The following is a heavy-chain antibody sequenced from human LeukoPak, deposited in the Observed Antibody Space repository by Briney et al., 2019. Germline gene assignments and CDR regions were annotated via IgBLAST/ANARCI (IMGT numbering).Heavy chain of an antibody. Sequence: GGSLRLSCAASGFTLSSYAMSWVRQAPGKGLEWVANIKQDGSEKYYVDSVKGRFTISRDNAKNSLYLQMNSLRAEDTALYYCARNRPIQFYYYYYMDVWGKGTTVTVSS. CDR2: IKQDGSEK. J-gene: IGHJ6*03. V-gene: IGHV3-7*03. CDR1: GFTLSSYA. CDR3: ARNRPIQFYYYYYMDV. D-gene: IGHD1-14*01.